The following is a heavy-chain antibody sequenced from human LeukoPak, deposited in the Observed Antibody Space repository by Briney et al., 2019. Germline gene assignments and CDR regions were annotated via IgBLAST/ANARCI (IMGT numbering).Heavy chain of an antibody. CDR3: ARPGYCTSASCEGLDY. CDR2: TNPDSGGA. D-gene: IGHD2-2*01. J-gene: IGHJ4*02. CDR1: GYTFTDYY. V-gene: IGHV1-2*02. Sequence: GASVKVSCKTSGYTFTDYYIHWVRQAPGQGLEWMGWTNPDSGGARYAQRFQGRVTMTRDTSINTFYMELTSLRSGDTAVYYCARPGYCTSASCEGLDYWGQGTLITVSS.